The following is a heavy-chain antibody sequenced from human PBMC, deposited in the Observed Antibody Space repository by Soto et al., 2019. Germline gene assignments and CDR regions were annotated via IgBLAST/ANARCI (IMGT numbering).Heavy chain of an antibody. D-gene: IGHD3-3*01. J-gene: IGHJ4*02. CDR3: VSAYGFGEIK. CDR1: GFIFSNYE. V-gene: IGHV3-48*03. Sequence: EVQLVEAGGGVVQPGGSLRLSCEASGFIFSNYEMNWVRQAPGKGLEWISYITTSGGTIYYAESVKGRFTISRDNAKSSLYLQMNSLRAEDTAVYYCVSAYGFGEIKWGQGTLVTVSS. CDR2: ITTSGGTI.